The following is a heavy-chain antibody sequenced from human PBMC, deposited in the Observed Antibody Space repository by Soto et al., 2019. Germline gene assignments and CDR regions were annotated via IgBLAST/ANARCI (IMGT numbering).Heavy chain of an antibody. D-gene: IGHD3-9*01. CDR1: GASISSYY. CDR2: MHHTQGT. Sequence: SETLSLTCSVSGASISSYYWTWIRQPPGGGLEWIGYMHHTQGTNDNPSLRGRVHMSIDTSMNQFSLRLTSVTAADTAVYYCARVPFVVYFDWLDPWGHGALVTVSS. CDR3: ARVPFVVYFDWLDP. V-gene: IGHV4-59*01. J-gene: IGHJ5*02.